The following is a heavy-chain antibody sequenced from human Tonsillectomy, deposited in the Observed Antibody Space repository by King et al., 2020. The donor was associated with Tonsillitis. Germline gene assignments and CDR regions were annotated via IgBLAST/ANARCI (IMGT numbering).Heavy chain of an antibody. V-gene: IGHV3-7*01. CDR2: INQVGREE. J-gene: IGHJ3*02. D-gene: IGHD6-13*01. CDR1: GFTFSSYW. Sequence: VQLVESGGGLVQPGGSLRLSCAASGFTFSSYWMSWVRQAPGKGLEWVANINQVGREEYYVDSVKGRFTISRDNAKNSLYLQMNSLRVEDTAVYYCAREGGEAAAGRRAVDIWGQGTMVTVSS. CDR3: AREGGEAAAGRRAVDI.